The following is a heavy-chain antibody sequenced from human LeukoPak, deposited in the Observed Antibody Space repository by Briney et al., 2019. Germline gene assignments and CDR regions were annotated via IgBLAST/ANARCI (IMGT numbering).Heavy chain of an antibody. CDR3: AKGHGDYYYYGMDV. Sequence: PGGSLRLSCAASGFTFDDYAMPWVRQAPGKGLEWVSGISWNSGSIGYADSVKGRFTISRDNAKNSLYLQMNSLRAEDTALYYCAKGHGDYYYYGMDVWGQGTTVTVSS. V-gene: IGHV3-9*01. D-gene: IGHD4-17*01. CDR1: GFTFDDYA. J-gene: IGHJ6*02. CDR2: ISWNSGSI.